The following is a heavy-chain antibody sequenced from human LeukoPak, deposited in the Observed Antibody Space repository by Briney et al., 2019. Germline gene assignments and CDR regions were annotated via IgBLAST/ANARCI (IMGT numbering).Heavy chain of an antibody. Sequence: GGSLRLSCSASGFIFSNYWMSWVRQAPGKGLEWVANIKQDGREKYYVDSVKGRFTISRDNAKNSLSLQMNSLRAEDTAVYYCARGLYSSGWYVPELDYWGQGTLVAVSS. V-gene: IGHV3-7*04. CDR1: GFIFSNYW. J-gene: IGHJ4*02. CDR2: IKQDGREK. CDR3: ARGLYSSGWYVPELDY. D-gene: IGHD6-19*01.